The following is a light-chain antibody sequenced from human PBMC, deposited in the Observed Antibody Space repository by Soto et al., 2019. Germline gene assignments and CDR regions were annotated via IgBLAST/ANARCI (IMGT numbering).Light chain of an antibody. V-gene: IGKV1-6*01. Sequence: AIQMTQSPSSLSASVGDRITITCRASQGIRNDLSWYQQKSGKAPKLLIFAASSLQSGVPSRFSGSGSGTDFTLTISSLQPEDFATYYSLQDYSYPLTFGGGTKVEIK. CDR3: LQDYSYPLT. CDR1: QGIRND. CDR2: AAS. J-gene: IGKJ4*01.